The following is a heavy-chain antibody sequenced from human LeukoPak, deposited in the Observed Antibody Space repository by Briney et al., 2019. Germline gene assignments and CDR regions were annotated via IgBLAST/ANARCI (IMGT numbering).Heavy chain of an antibody. CDR3: AKEVGYGSGSPRWFDP. D-gene: IGHD3-10*01. V-gene: IGHV3-30*02. CDR1: GFTFSSYG. J-gene: IGHJ5*02. CDR2: IRYDGSNK. Sequence: GGSLRLSCAASGFTFSSYGMHWVRQAPGKGLEWVAFIRYDGSNKYYADSVKGRFTISRDNSKNTLYLQMNSLRAEDTAVYYCAKEVGYGSGSPRWFDPWGQGTLVTVSS.